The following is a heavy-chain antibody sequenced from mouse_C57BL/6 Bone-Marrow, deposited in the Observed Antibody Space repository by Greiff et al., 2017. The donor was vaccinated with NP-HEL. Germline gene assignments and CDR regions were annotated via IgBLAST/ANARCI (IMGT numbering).Heavy chain of an antibody. CDR3: ARSARKRYYGSSYDAMDY. CDR2: INPYNGGT. Sequence: VQLKQSGPVLVKPGASVKMSCKASGYTFTDYYMNWVKQSHGKSLEWIGVINPYNGGTSYNQKFKGKATLTVDKSSSTAYMELNSLTSEDSAVYYCARSARKRYYGSSYDAMDYWGQGTSVTVSS. CDR1: GYTFTDYY. D-gene: IGHD1-1*01. J-gene: IGHJ4*01. V-gene: IGHV1-19*01.